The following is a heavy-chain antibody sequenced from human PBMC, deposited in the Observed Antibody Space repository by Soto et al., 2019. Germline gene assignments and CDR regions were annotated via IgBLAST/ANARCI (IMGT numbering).Heavy chain of an antibody. CDR1: VDSVSSNSAG. CDR3: ARGEQYSGRIFDY. V-gene: IGHV6-1*01. CDR2: KYYSSKWYY. D-gene: IGHD1-26*01. Sequence: QTLSLTCAITVDSVSSNSAGWSWVRQYPSRGLEWLGRKYYSSKWYYEYAVSVRGRITINPDTSKNQYSLQLNSVTPEDTAVYFCARGEQYSGRIFDYWGQGTLVTVSS. J-gene: IGHJ4*01.